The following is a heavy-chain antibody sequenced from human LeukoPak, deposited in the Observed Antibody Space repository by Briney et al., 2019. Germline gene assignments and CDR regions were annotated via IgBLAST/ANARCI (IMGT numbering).Heavy chain of an antibody. V-gene: IGHV3-23*01. J-gene: IGHJ4*02. Sequence: PGGSLRLSCAASGFTFSSYAMNWARQAPGKGLEWVSTISGSGVSTYYADSVKGRFTISRDNSKNTLYLQMKSLRAEDTAVYYCAKRDSTGWYSDYWGQGTLVTVSS. D-gene: IGHD6-19*01. CDR3: AKRDSTGWYSDY. CDR2: ISGSGVST. CDR1: GFTFSSYA.